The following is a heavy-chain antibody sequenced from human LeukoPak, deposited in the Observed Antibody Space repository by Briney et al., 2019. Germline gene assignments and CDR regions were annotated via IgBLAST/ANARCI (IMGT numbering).Heavy chain of an antibody. CDR1: GGTFTSYA. V-gene: IGHV1-69*04. Sequence: ASVKVSCKDSGGTFTSYAMSWVRQAPGQGLEWVGRIIPIPEMANYAQKFQGRVAITADKSTSTAYMELSSLRSEDTAVYYCARDSHYGSGSYYNPPLDYYGMDVWGQGTTVTVSS. J-gene: IGHJ6*02. D-gene: IGHD3-10*01. CDR3: ARDSHYGSGSYYNPPLDYYGMDV. CDR2: IIPIPEMA.